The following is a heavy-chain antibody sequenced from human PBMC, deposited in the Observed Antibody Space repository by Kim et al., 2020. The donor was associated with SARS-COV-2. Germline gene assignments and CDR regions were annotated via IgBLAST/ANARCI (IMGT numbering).Heavy chain of an antibody. D-gene: IGHD3-16*02. CDR3: AREGGVYDYVWGSYRSIQNWFDP. CDR1: GYTFTSYY. Sequence: ASVKFSCKASGYTFTSYYMHWVRQAPGQGLEWMGIINPSGGSTSYAQKFQGRVTMTRDTSTSTVYMELSSLRSEDTAVYYCAREGGVYDYVWGSYRSIQNWFDPWGQGTLVTVSS. CDR2: INPSGGST. V-gene: IGHV1-46*01. J-gene: IGHJ5*02.